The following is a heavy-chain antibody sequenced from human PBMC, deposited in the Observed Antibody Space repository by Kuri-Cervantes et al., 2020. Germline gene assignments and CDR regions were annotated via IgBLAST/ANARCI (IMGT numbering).Heavy chain of an antibody. Sequence: ASVKVSCKASGYTFTSYDINWVRQATGQGLEWMGWMNPNSGNTGYAQKFQGRVTMTRNTSISTAYMELSSLRSEDTAVYYCAKDGPLWFGEQGYYYYGMDVWGQGTTVTVSS. CDR1: GYTFTSYD. CDR2: MNPNSGNT. V-gene: IGHV1-8*01. D-gene: IGHD3-10*01. J-gene: IGHJ6*02. CDR3: AKDGPLWFGEQGYYYYGMDV.